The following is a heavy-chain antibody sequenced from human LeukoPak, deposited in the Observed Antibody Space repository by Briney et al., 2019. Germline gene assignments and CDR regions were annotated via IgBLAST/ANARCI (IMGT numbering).Heavy chain of an antibody. D-gene: IGHD5-18*01. V-gene: IGHV1-8*01. CDR3: ARLPRLLWGTASVDY. Sequence: ASVKVSCKASGYTFTSYDINWVRQATGQGHEWMGWMNPNSGDTGYAQKFQGRVTMTRNTSISTAYMELSSLRSEDTAVYYCARLPRLLWGTASVDYWGQGTLVTVSS. CDR1: GYTFTSYD. J-gene: IGHJ4*02. CDR2: MNPNSGDT.